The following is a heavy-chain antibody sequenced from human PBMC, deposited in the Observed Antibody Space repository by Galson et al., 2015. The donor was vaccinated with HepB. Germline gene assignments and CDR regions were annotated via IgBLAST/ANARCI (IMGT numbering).Heavy chain of an antibody. Sequence: SVKVSCKASGYTFTSYGISWVRQAPGQGLEWMGWISAYNGNTNYAQKLQGRVTMTTDTSTSTAYMELRSLRSDDTAVYYCASQSSGIAAAGDFQHWGQGTLVTVSS. CDR1: GYTFTSYG. D-gene: IGHD6-13*01. J-gene: IGHJ1*01. CDR2: ISAYNGNT. V-gene: IGHV1-18*01. CDR3: ASQSSGIAAAGDFQH.